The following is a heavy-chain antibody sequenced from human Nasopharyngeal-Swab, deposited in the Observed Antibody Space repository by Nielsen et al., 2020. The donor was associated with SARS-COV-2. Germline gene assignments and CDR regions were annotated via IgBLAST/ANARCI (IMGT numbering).Heavy chain of an antibody. CDR1: GFTYDDYA. CDR2: ITWNSGV. J-gene: IGHJ4*02. V-gene: IGHV3-9*01. Sequence: SLKISCVASGFTYDDYAMHWVRQAPGKGLEWVSGITWNSGVAYTDSVKGRFTISRDNARNSLYLQMNSLRVDDTALHYCTKGRADYSNPSFDNWGQGTLVTVSS. D-gene: IGHD4-11*01. CDR3: TKGRADYSNPSFDN.